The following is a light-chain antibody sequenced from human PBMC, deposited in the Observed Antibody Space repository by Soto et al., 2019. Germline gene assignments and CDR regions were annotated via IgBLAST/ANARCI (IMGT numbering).Light chain of an antibody. J-gene: IGLJ2*01. CDR3: QSYDGSTPVV. V-gene: IGLV6-57*01. CDR1: SGSIASSY. Sequence: NFMLTQPHSVSESPGKTVIISCTRSSGSIASSYVQWFQQRPGSSPTTVIYENHQRPSGVSDRFPGSVDSSSNSASLTISGLKTEDAGDYYCQSYDGSTPVVFGGGTKLTVL. CDR2: ENH.